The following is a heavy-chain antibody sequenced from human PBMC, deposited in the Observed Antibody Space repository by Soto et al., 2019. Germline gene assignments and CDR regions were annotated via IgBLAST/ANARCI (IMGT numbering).Heavy chain of an antibody. V-gene: IGHV1-18*01. J-gene: IGHJ4*02. CDR2: FNPDNQNT. Sequence: GASVKVSCKVSGYRFTTYGINWVRQAPGQGLEWVGWFNPDNQNTNYAQKFQDRVSLTTDSSTNTAYMELRDLRSDDTAVYYCARVRFGDTFDFWGQGSLVTVSS. D-gene: IGHD3-16*01. CDR3: ARVRFGDTFDF. CDR1: GYRFTTYG.